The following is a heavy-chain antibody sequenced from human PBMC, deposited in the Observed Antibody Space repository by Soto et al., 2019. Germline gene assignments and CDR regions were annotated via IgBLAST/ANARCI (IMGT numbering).Heavy chain of an antibody. CDR1: GSTVSSNY. CDR2: IYSDGST. V-gene: IGHV3-66*01. CDR3: ANQRGGYDRDFDY. J-gene: IGHJ4*02. D-gene: IGHD5-12*01. Sequence: EVQLVESGGGLVQPGGSLRLSCAASGSTVSSNYMSWVRQAPGKGLEWVSVIYSDGSTYYADSVKGRFTISRDNSKNTLYLQMNSLRAEDTAVDYCANQRGGYDRDFDYWGQGTLVTVSS.